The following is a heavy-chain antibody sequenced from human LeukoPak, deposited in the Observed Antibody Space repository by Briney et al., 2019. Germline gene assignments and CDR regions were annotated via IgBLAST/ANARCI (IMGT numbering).Heavy chain of an antibody. Sequence: ASVKVSCKASGYTFTGYYMHWVRQAPGQGLEWMGWINPNSGGTNYAQKFRGRVTMTRDTSISTAYMELSRLRSDDTAVYYCAREPGVQGLWDAFDIWGQGTMVTVSS. D-gene: IGHD4/OR15-4a*01. J-gene: IGHJ3*02. CDR1: GYTFTGYY. CDR3: AREPGVQGLWDAFDI. V-gene: IGHV1-2*02. CDR2: INPNSGGT.